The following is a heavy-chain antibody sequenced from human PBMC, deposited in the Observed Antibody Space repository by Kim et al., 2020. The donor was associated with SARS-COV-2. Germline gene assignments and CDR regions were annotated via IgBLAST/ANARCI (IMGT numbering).Heavy chain of an antibody. Sequence: ASVKVSCKASGYTFTSYYMHWVRQAPGQGLEWMGIINPSGGSTSYAQKFQGRVTMTRDTSTSTVYMELSSLRSEDTAVYYCAREGRWDCGGDCYSFPHHPSFDYWGQGTLVTVSS. CDR2: INPSGGST. D-gene: IGHD2-21*02. CDR1: GYTFTSYY. J-gene: IGHJ4*02. CDR3: AREGRWDCGGDCYSFPHHPSFDY. V-gene: IGHV1-46*01.